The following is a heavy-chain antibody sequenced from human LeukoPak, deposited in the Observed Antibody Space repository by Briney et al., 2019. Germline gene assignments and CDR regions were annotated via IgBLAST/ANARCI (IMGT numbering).Heavy chain of an antibody. Sequence: GESLTISCKGSGYSFTSYRIGWLRQMPGKGLEWMGIIYPGDSDTRYSPSFQAQVTISADESISTAYLQWSSLKASDTAMYYCAREDRSSYFDYWGQGTLVTVSS. CDR1: GYSFTSYR. J-gene: IGHJ4*02. CDR2: IYPGDSDT. CDR3: AREDRSSYFDY. V-gene: IGHV5-51*01. D-gene: IGHD6-19*01.